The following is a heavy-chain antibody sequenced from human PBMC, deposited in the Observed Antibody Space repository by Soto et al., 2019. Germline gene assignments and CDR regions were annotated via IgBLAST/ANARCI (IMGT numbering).Heavy chain of an antibody. CDR1: GASINNYY. V-gene: IGHV4-59*01. D-gene: IGHD5-12*01. Sequence: SETLSLTCSVSGASINNYYWSWIRQPPGKGLEWIGYVYYTGSTSTKYNPSLQSRVAMSVDSSKNQFSLKLTSMTAANTAIYYCAKYRRTDAEGYRLDFWGPGTLVTVSS. J-gene: IGHJ4*02. CDR2: VYYTGSTST. CDR3: AKYRRTDAEGYRLDF.